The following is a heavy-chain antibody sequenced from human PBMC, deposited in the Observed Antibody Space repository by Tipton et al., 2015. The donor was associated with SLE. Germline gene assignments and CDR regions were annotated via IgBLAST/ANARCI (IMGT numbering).Heavy chain of an antibody. J-gene: IGHJ6*04. V-gene: IGHV1-69*05. CDR1: GYSFTGYY. CDR3: ARVPVRTIGGFGRFRMDV. Sequence: QLVQSGAEVTKPGASMKVSCKASGYSFTGYYIHWVRQAPGQGLEWMGGIIPIFGTANYAQKFQGRATITTDESTSTAYMELSSLRSEDTAVYYCARVPVRTIGGFGRFRMDVWGKGTTVTVSS. D-gene: IGHD2-15*01. CDR2: IIPIFGTA.